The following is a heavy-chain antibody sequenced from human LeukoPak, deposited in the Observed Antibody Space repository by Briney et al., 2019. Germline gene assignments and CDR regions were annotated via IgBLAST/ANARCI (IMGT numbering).Heavy chain of an antibody. CDR3: ASIVMLYCSSTSCHPEGWFDP. D-gene: IGHD2-2*01. CDR1: GGSISSYY. V-gene: IGHV4-59*01. CDR2: IYYSGST. Sequence: SEILSLTCTVSGGSISSYYWSWIRQPPGKGLEWIGYIYYSGSTNYNPSLKSRVTISVDTSKNQFSLKLSSVAAADTAVYYCASIVMLYCSSTSCHPEGWFDPWGQGTLVTVSS. J-gene: IGHJ5*02.